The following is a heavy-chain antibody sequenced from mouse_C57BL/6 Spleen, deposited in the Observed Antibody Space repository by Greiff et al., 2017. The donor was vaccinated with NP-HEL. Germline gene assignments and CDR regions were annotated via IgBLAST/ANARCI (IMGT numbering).Heavy chain of an antibody. J-gene: IGHJ3*01. V-gene: IGHV1-76*01. Sequence: VKLMESGAELVRPGASVKLSCKASGYTFTDYYINWVKQRPGQGLEWIARIYPGSGNTYYNEKFKGKATLTAEKSSSTAYMQLSSLTSEDSAVYFCARGNLFYWGQGTLVTVSA. CDR3: ARGNLFY. CDR1: GYTFTDYY. CDR2: IYPGSGNT.